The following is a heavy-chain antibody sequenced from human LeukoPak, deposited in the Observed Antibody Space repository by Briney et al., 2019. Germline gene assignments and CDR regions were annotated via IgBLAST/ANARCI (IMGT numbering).Heavy chain of an antibody. CDR3: RVYDSSGYYVGFDY. Sequence: WVRQAPGKGLEWVGRIKSKTDGGTTDYAAPVRGRFTISRDDSKNTLYLQMNSLKTEDTAVYYCRVYDSSGYYVGFDYWGQGTLVTVSS. CDR2: IKSKTDGGTT. D-gene: IGHD3-22*01. V-gene: IGHV3-15*01. J-gene: IGHJ4*02.